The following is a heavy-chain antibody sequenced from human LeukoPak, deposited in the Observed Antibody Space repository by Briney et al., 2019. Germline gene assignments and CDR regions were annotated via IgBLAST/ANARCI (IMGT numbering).Heavy chain of an antibody. J-gene: IGHJ3*02. CDR2: IKQDGSEK. CDR3: TRDGVDIVATGDAFDI. CDR1: GFTFSSYW. Sequence: GGSLRLSCAASGFTFSSYWMSWVRQAPGKGLEWVANIKQDGSEKYYVDSVKGRFTISRDNAKNSLYLQMNSLRAEDTAVYYCTRDGVDIVATGDAFDIWGQGTMVTVSS. D-gene: IGHD5-12*01. V-gene: IGHV3-7*01.